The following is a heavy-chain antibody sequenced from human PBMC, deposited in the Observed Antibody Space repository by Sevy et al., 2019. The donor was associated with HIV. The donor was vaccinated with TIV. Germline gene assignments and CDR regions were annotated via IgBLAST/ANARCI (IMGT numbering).Heavy chain of an antibody. D-gene: IGHD6-19*01. CDR1: GYTFTSYG. V-gene: IGHV1-18*04. J-gene: IGHJ6*03. CDR3: ARDRSSGSYYYYYYMDV. Sequence: ASVKVSCKASGYTFTSYGISWVRQAPGQGLEWMGWISAYNGNTNYAQKLQGRVTMTTDTSTSTAYMELRSLRSDDTAVYYCARDRSSGSYYYYYYMDVWGKGTTVTDSS. CDR2: ISAYNGNT.